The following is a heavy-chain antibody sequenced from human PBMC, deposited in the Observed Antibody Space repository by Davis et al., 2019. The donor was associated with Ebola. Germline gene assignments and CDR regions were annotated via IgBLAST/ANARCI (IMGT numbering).Heavy chain of an antibody. D-gene: IGHD2-8*01. CDR2: INHSGST. CDR3: ARGIVLMVYAQYWFDP. J-gene: IGHJ5*02. V-gene: IGHV4-34*01. Sequence: MPSETLSLTCAVYGGSFSGYYWSWIRQPPGKGLEWIGEINHSGSTNYNPSLKSRVTISVDTSKNQFSLKLSSVTAADTAVYYCARGIVLMVYAQYWFDPWGQGTLVTVSS. CDR1: GGSFSGYY.